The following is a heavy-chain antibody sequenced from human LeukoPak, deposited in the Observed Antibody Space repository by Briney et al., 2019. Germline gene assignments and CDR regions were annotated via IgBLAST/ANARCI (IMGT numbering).Heavy chain of an antibody. V-gene: IGHV3-23*01. D-gene: IGHD3-22*01. CDR2: ITSDGSNT. Sequence: HPGGSLRLSCAASGFTFTIYAMSWVRQAPGKGLEWVSSITSDGSNTWYADSVKGRFTISRDNSKNTLRLQMNSLRAEDTAIYYCAKDRPNYYHSSGHYYRQNDDSWGHGTLVTVSS. J-gene: IGHJ5*01. CDR1: GFTFTIYA. CDR3: AKDRPNYYHSSGHYYRQNDDS.